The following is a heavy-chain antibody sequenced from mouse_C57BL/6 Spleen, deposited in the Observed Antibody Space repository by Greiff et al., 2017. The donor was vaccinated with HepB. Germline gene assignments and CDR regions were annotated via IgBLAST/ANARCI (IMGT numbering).Heavy chain of an antibody. CDR3: ARRGLRGGFYAMDY. CDR2: IYPGDGDT. CDR1: GYAFSSSW. Sequence: QVQLQQSGPELVKPGASVKISCKASGYAFSSSWMNWVKQRPGKGLEWIGRIYPGDGDTNYNGKFKGKATLTADKSSSTAYMQLSSLTSEDSAVYFCARRGLRGGFYAMDYWGQGTSVTVSS. D-gene: IGHD2-4*01. J-gene: IGHJ4*01. V-gene: IGHV1-82*01.